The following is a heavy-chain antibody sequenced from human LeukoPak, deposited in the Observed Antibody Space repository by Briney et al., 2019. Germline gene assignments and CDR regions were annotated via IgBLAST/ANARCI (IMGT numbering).Heavy chain of an antibody. Sequence: GGSLRLSCAASGFIFTSYWMHWVRQAPGKGLVWVSRINSDGSSTNYADSVKGRFTISRDNAKNTLHLQMNSLRAEDTAVYYCARGARGSGTASDYWGQGTLVTVSS. V-gene: IGHV3-74*01. CDR3: ARGARGSGTASDY. CDR2: INSDGSST. CDR1: GFIFTSYW. D-gene: IGHD3-10*01. J-gene: IGHJ4*02.